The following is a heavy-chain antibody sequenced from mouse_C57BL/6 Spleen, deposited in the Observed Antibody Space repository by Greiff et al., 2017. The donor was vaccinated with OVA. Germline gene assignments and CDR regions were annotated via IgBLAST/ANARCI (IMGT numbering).Heavy chain of an antibody. Sequence: EVQLQQSGAELVRPGASVKLSCTASGFNIEDDYMHWVKQRPEQGLEWIGWIDPENGDTEYASKFQGKATITADTSSNTAYLQLSSLTSEDTAVYYCTTHDGYKGGYFDVWGTGTTVTVSS. CDR1: GFNIEDDY. CDR2: IDPENGDT. J-gene: IGHJ1*03. D-gene: IGHD2-3*01. V-gene: IGHV14-4*01. CDR3: TTHDGYKGGYFDV.